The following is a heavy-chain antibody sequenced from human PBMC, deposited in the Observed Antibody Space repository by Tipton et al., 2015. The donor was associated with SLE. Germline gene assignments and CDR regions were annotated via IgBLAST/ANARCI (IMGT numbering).Heavy chain of an antibody. CDR3: ARGGPDYGDYFADAFDF. CDR1: GYTLTSYY. J-gene: IGHJ3*01. CDR2: ISPSGGST. V-gene: IGHV1-46*01. D-gene: IGHD4-17*01. Sequence: QVQLVQSGAEVKGPGASVKVSCKASGYTLTSYYMHWLRQAPGQGLEWMGIISPSGGSTIYAQKVQDRVTMTSDTSSSTVYMQLSSLRSEDTAVYFCARGGPDYGDYFADAFDFWGQGTLVTVSS.